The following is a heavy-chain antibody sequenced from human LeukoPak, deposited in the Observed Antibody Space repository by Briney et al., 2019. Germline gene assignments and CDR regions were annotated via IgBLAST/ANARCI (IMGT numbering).Heavy chain of an antibody. D-gene: IGHD6-19*01. J-gene: IGHJ4*02. CDR3: ARQQYSSGWYYFDY. V-gene: IGHV4-59*01. CDR2: FYYSGST. Sequence: SETLSLTCTVSGGSISSYYWSWIRQPPGKGLEWIGYFYYSGSTNYNPSLKSRVTISVDTSKNQFSLELSSVTAADTAVYYCARQQYSSGWYYFDYWGQGTLVTVSS. CDR1: GGSISSYY.